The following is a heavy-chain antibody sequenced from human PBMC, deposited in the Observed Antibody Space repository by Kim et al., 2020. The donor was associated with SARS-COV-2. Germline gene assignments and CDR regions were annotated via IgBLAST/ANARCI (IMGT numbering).Heavy chain of an antibody. CDR3: ARGWWWY. D-gene: IGHD2-21*01. V-gene: IGHV3-30-3*01. J-gene: IGHJ4*02. CDR1: GFTFSSYA. CDR2: ISYDGSNK. Sequence: GGSLRLSCAASGFTFSSYAMHWVRQAPGKGLEWVAVISYDGSNKYYADSVKGRFTISRDNSKNTLYLQMNSLRAEDTAVYYCARGWWWYWGQGTLVTVSS.